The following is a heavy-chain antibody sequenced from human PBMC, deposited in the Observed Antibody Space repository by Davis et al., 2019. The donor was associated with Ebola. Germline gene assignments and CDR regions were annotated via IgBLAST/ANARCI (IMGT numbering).Heavy chain of an antibody. CDR3: ARSATVVTQDY. Sequence: GESLKISCAASGFTFSDYYMSWIRQAPGKGLEWVSYISSSGSTIYYADSVKGRFTISRDNAKNSLYLQMNSLRAEDTAVYYCARSATVVTQDYWGQGTLVTVSS. CDR1: GFTFSDYY. D-gene: IGHD4-23*01. J-gene: IGHJ4*02. CDR2: ISSSGSTI. V-gene: IGHV3-11*01.